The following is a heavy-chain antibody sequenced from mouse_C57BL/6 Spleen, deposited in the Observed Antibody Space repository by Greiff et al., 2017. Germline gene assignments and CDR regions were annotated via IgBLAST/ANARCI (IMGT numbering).Heavy chain of an antibody. V-gene: IGHV1-55*01. Sequence: VQLQQPGAELVKPGASVKMSCKASGYTFTSYWITWVKQRPGQGLEWIGDIYPGSGSTNYNEKFKSKATLTVDTSSSTAYMQLSSLTSEDSAVYYCARDGSSYEYFDVWGTGTTVTVSS. CDR3: ARDGSSYEYFDV. CDR1: GYTFTSYW. D-gene: IGHD1-1*01. CDR2: IYPGSGST. J-gene: IGHJ1*03.